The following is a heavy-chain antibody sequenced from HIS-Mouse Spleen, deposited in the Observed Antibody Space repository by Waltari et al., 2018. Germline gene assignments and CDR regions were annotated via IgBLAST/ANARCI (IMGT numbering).Heavy chain of an antibody. D-gene: IGHD3-3*01. J-gene: IGHJ3*02. CDR1: GGSISSYF. Sequence: QVQLQESGPGLVKPSETLSLTCTVPGGSISSYFWSWIRQPAGKGPEGIGRIYTSGSTNYNPSLKSRVTMSVDTSKNQFSLKLSSVTAADTAVYYCARDFHDFWSGYYGGDKKHDAFDIWGQGTMVTVSS. V-gene: IGHV4-4*07. CDR2: IYTSGST. CDR3: ARDFHDFWSGYYGGDKKHDAFDI.